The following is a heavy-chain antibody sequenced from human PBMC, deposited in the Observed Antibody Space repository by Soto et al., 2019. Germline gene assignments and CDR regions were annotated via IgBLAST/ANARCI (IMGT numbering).Heavy chain of an antibody. V-gene: IGHV3-30*18. CDR1: GFTFSTYG. J-gene: IGHJ5*02. Sequence: QVQVVESGGGVVQPGRSLRLSCAASGFTFSTYGMHWVRQAPGKGLEWVAVISYDGSNKYYADSVKGRFTISRDNSKNTLYQQMNSLRAEDTAVFYCAKDHLPYTVTTPGSWGQGTLVTVSS. CDR2: ISYDGSNK. D-gene: IGHD4-17*01. CDR3: AKDHLPYTVTTPGS.